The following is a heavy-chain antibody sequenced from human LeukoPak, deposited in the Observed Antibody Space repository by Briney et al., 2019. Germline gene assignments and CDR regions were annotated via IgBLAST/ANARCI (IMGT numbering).Heavy chain of an antibody. CDR2: ITGSGGTT. CDR1: GFTFSNFA. CDR3: AKDRLITASGGYGY. Sequence: PGGSLRLSCAASGFTFSNFAMSWVRQAPGKGLELISAITGSGGTTYYADSVKGRFTISRDNSENTLFLQMNSLRVEDTAVYYCAKDRLITASGGYGYWGQGTLVTVSS. D-gene: IGHD3-16*01. J-gene: IGHJ4*02. V-gene: IGHV3-23*01.